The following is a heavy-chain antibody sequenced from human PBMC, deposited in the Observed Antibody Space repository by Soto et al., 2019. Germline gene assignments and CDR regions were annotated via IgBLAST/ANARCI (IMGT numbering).Heavy chain of an antibody. CDR1: GGSLSSYY. CDR2: IYYSGST. CDR3: ARAPVKYYYYYMDV. Sequence: SETLSLTCTVSGGSLSSYYWSWIRQHPGKGLEWIGYIYYSGSTYYNPSLKSRVTISVDTSKNQFSLKLSSVTAADTAVYYCARAPVKYYYYYMDVWGKGTTVTVSS. J-gene: IGHJ6*03. V-gene: IGHV4-59*06. D-gene: IGHD3-22*01.